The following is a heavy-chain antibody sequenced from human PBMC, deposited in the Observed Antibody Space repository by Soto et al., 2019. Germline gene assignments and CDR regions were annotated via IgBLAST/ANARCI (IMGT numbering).Heavy chain of an antibody. D-gene: IGHD5-18*01. CDR3: ASGIQLWLRRINNGYSG. CDR1: GGTFSTYA. V-gene: IGHV1-69*12. J-gene: IGHJ4*02. CDR2: IIPMFGTA. Sequence: QVQLVQSGAEVKTPESSVKVSCKAPGGTFSTYAISWVRQAPGQGLEWMGGIIPMFGTANYAQRLQDRVTITADESTNTVYMELSSLRSEDTAVYFCASGIQLWLRRINNGYSGWGQGTLVTVSS.